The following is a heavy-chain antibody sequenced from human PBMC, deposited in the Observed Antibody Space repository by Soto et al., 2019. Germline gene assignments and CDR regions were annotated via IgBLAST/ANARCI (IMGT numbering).Heavy chain of an antibody. V-gene: IGHV3-30*18. J-gene: IGHJ4*02. CDR1: GFTFSSYG. Sequence: QVQLVESGGGVVQPGRSLRLSCAASGFTFSSYGMHWVRQAPGKGLEWVAVISYDGSNKYYADSVKGRFTISRDNSKNTLYLQMNSLRAEDTAVYYCAKDKEEDYNWNYAPDFVDYWGQGTLVTVSS. CDR3: AKDKEEDYNWNYAPDFVDY. CDR2: ISYDGSNK. D-gene: IGHD1-7*01.